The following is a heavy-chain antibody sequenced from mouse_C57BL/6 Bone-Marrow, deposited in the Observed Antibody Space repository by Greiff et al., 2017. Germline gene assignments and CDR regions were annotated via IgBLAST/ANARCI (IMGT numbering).Heavy chain of an antibody. D-gene: IGHD1-1*01. CDR2: ISDGGSYT. CDR1: GFTFSSYA. CDR3: ARDNYGSSYDYAMDY. V-gene: IGHV5-4*01. J-gene: IGHJ4*01. Sequence: EVKLVESGGGLVKPGGSLKLSCAASGFTFSSYAMSWVRQTPEKRLEWVATISDGGSYTYYPDNVKGRFTISRDNAKNNLYLQMIHLKSADTAMYYCARDNYGSSYDYAMDYWGQGTLVTVSS.